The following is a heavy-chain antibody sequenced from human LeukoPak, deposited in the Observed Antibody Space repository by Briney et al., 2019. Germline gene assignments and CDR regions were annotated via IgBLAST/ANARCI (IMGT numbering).Heavy chain of an antibody. CDR2: IIPIFGTA. D-gene: IGHD6-13*01. V-gene: IGHV1-69*13. CDR1: GYTFTSYD. CDR3: ARMEGQQLLNWFDP. J-gene: IGHJ5*02. Sequence: GASVKVSCKASGYTFTSYDINWVRQAPGQGLEWMGGIIPIFGTANYAQKFQGRVTITADESTSTAYMELSSLRSEDTAVYYCARMEGQQLLNWFDPWGQGTLVTVSS.